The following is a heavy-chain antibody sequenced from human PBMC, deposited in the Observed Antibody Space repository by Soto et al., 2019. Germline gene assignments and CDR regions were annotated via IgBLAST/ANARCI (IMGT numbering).Heavy chain of an antibody. Sequence: PGGSLRLSCAASGFTFSSYAMHWVRQAPGKGLEWVAVISYDGSNKYYADSVKGRFTISRDNSKNTLYLQMNSLRAEDTAVYYCARDSRKPRGAFDIWGQGTMVTVSS. CDR2: ISYDGSNK. V-gene: IGHV3-30-3*01. CDR1: GFTFSSYA. D-gene: IGHD3-10*01. J-gene: IGHJ3*02. CDR3: ARDSRKPRGAFDI.